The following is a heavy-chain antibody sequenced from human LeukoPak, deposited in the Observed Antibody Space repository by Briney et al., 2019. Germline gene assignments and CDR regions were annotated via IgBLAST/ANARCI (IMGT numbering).Heavy chain of an antibody. Sequence: ASVKVSCEASGYTFTSYAMHWVRQAPGQRLEWMGWINAGNGNTKYSQKFQGRVTITRDTSASTAYMELSSLRSEDTAVYYCARDQSSSWSNVFDPWGQGTLVTVSS. CDR3: ARDQSSSWSNVFDP. J-gene: IGHJ5*02. V-gene: IGHV1-3*01. CDR1: GYTFTSYA. D-gene: IGHD6-13*01. CDR2: INAGNGNT.